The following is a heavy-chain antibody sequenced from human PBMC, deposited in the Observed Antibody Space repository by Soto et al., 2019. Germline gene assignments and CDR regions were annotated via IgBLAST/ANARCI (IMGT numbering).Heavy chain of an antibody. CDR2: ISGSGGST. D-gene: IGHD6-13*01. CDR1: GFTFSSYA. Sequence: EVQLLESGGGLVQPGGSPRLSCAASGFTFSSYAMSWVRQAPGKGLEWVSAISGSGGSTYYADSVKGRFTISRDNSKNTLYLQMNSLRAEDTAVYYCAKDRGSSWLFDYWGQGTLVTVSS. V-gene: IGHV3-23*01. CDR3: AKDRGSSWLFDY. J-gene: IGHJ4*02.